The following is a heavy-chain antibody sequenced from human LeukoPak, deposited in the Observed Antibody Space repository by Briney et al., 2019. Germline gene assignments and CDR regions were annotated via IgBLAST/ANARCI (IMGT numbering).Heavy chain of an antibody. CDR1: GFTFSRYS. Sequence: GGSLRLSCAASGFTFSRYSMNWVRQAPGKGLEWVSSISSGGIYIYYADSGKGRFTISRDNAKNSLFLRMNSLRAEDTAVYYCASLEYYDILTGDNWFDPWGQGTLVTVSS. J-gene: IGHJ5*02. CDR2: ISSGGIYI. V-gene: IGHV3-21*01. CDR3: ASLEYYDILTGDNWFDP. D-gene: IGHD3-9*01.